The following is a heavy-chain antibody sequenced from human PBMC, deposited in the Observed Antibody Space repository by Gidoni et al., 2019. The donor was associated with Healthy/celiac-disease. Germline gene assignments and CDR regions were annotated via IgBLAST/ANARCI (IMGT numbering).Heavy chain of an antibody. V-gene: IGHV3-11*01. D-gene: IGHD3-3*01. CDR1: GFTFSDYY. CDR2: ISSSGSTI. Sequence: QVQLVESGGGLVKPGGSLRLSCAASGFTFSDYYMSWIRQAPGKGLEWVSYISSSGSTIYYADSVKGRFTISRDNAKNSLYLQMNSLNAEDTAVYYCARSRITIFGVVIYYYYYCMDVWCQGTTVTVSS. J-gene: IGHJ6*02. CDR3: ARSRITIFGVVIYYYYYCMDV.